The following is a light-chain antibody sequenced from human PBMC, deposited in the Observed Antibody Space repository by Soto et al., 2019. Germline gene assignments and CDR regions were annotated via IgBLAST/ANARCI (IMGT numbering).Light chain of an antibody. J-gene: IGKJ5*01. CDR1: QSVSSY. Sequence: EIVLTQSPATLSLSPGERATLSCRARQSVSSYLAWYQQKPGQAPRLLIYDASNRATGIPARFSGSGSGTAFTLTISSLEPEDFAVYYCQQRSNWPPLTFGQGTRLEIK. CDR2: DAS. CDR3: QQRSNWPPLT. V-gene: IGKV3-11*01.